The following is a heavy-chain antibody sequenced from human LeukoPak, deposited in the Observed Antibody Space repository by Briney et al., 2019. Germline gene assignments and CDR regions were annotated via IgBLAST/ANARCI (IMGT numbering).Heavy chain of an antibody. Sequence: GESLNISCKGSGYSFSSYWIGWVRQMPGKGLEWMGIIYPGDSDTRYSPSFQGQVAISADKSISTAYLQWSSLRASDTAMYYCVRPVNYGDHGDYWGQGTLVTVSS. D-gene: IGHD4-17*01. J-gene: IGHJ4*02. CDR1: GYSFSSYW. CDR2: IYPGDSDT. CDR3: VRPVNYGDHGDY. V-gene: IGHV5-51*01.